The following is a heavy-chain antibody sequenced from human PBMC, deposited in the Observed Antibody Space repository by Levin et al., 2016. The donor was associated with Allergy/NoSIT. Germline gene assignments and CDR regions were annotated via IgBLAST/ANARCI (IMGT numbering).Heavy chain of an antibody. CDR2: ISYDGSNK. Sequence: WIRQPPGKGLEWVAVISYDGSNKYYADSVKGRFTISRDNSKNTLYLQMNSLRAEDTAVYYCARDYCSGGSCYTYGMDVWGQGTTVTVSS. D-gene: IGHD2-15*01. V-gene: IGHV3-30-3*01. CDR3: ARDYCSGGSCYTYGMDV. J-gene: IGHJ6*02.